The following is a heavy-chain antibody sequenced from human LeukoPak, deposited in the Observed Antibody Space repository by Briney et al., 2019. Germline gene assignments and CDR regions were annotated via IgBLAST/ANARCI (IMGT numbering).Heavy chain of an antibody. J-gene: IGHJ4*02. CDR2: INPNSGGT. CDR1: GYTFTSYD. D-gene: IGHD5-18*01. Sequence: ASVKVSCKASGYTFTSYDINWVRQAPGQGLEWMGWINPNSGGTNYAQKFQGRVTMTRDTSISTAYMELSRLRSDDTAVYYCARVVSRGPGYSYGYGYWGQGTLVTVSS. CDR3: ARVVSRGPGYSYGYGY. V-gene: IGHV1-2*02.